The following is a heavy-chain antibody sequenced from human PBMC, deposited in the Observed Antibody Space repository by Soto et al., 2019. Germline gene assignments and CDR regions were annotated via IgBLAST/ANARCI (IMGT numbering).Heavy chain of an antibody. CDR1: GCSVNSVNYY. V-gene: IGHV4-61*01. CDR2: IYSSGST. CDR3: ATSPRFAFDI. Sequence: QVQLQESGPGLVKPSETLSLSCSVSGCSVNSVNYYWSWIRQPPGKGLEWIGYIYSSGSTNYNPSLKSRVTISVDTSKNQLSLRLNSVTTADTAVYYCATSPRFAFDIWGQGTMVTVSS. J-gene: IGHJ3*02.